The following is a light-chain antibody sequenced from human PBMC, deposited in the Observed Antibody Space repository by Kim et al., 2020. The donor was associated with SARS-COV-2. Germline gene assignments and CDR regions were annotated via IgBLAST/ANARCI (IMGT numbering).Light chain of an antibody. CDR2: GAS. CDR1: QSVSSN. CDR3: QQYNNWPPT. J-gene: IGKJ2*01. Sequence: EIVMTQSPATLSVSPGERATLSCRASQSVSSNLAWYQQKPGQAPRLLIYGASTRATGIPARFSGSGSGTEFTLTISSLQSEDFAVYYCQQYNNWPPTFGQGPSWRS. V-gene: IGKV3-15*01.